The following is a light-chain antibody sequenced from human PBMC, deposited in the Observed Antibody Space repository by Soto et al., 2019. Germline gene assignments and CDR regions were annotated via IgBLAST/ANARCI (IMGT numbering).Light chain of an antibody. V-gene: IGKV3-20*01. CDR1: QSVSSSY. CDR3: QQYGSSRGVT. CDR2: GAS. J-gene: IGKJ3*01. Sequence: EIVLTQSPGTLSLSPGERATLSCRASQSVSSSYLAWYQQKPGQAPRLLIYGASSRATGIPDRFSGSGSGTDFTLTISRLEPEDFAVYYCQQYGSSRGVTFGPGTKMDIK.